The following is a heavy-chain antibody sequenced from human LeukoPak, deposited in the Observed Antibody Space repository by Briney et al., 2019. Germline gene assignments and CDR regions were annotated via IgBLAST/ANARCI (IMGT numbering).Heavy chain of an antibody. CDR2: IYYSGST. Sequence: SETLSLTCTVSGGSISSYYWSWIRQPPGKGLEWIGYIYYSGSTNYSPSLKSRVTISIDTSKNQFSLKLTSVTAADTAVYYCARDGYSGSDALWGQGTLVTVSS. CDR1: GGSISSYY. D-gene: IGHD5-12*01. V-gene: IGHV4-59*01. CDR3: ARDGYSGSDAL. J-gene: IGHJ1*01.